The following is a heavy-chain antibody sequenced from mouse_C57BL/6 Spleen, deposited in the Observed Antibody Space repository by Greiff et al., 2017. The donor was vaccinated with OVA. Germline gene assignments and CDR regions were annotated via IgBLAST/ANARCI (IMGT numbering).Heavy chain of an antibody. D-gene: IGHD2-14*01. CDR1: GYTFTSYW. CDR3: ARYEGDYWNGEGGDY. CDR2: IHPNSGST. Sequence: QVQLQQPGAELVKPGASVKLSCKASGYTFTSYWMHWVKQRPGQGLEWIGMIHPNSGSTNYNEKFTSKATLTVDKYSSTAYMQLRSLTSEDSAVYDCARYEGDYWNGEGGDYWGQGTSVTVSS. J-gene: IGHJ4*01. V-gene: IGHV1-64*01.